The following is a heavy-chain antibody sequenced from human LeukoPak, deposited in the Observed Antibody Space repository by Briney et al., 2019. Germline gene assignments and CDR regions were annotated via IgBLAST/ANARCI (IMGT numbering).Heavy chain of an antibody. Sequence: GRSLRLSCAASGFTFSSYAMNWVRQAPGKGLEWVAFISYDGSNKYYADSVKGRFTISRDNSKNTLYLQMNSLRAEDTAVYYCARDGRWELPFDYWGQGTLVTVSS. V-gene: IGHV3-30-3*01. CDR1: GFTFSSYA. J-gene: IGHJ4*02. CDR3: ARDGRWELPFDY. CDR2: ISYDGSNK. D-gene: IGHD1-26*01.